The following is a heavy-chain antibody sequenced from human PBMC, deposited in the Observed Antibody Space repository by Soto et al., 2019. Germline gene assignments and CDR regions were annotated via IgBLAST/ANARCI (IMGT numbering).Heavy chain of an antibody. CDR2: IYSGGST. D-gene: IGHD3-3*01. CDR3: ARGHRYYDFWSGAYFDY. CDR1: GFTVSSNY. Sequence: PGGSLRLSCAASGFTVSSNYMSWVRQAPGKGPEWVSVIYSGGSTYYADSVKGRFTISRDNSKNTLYLQMNSLRAEDTAVYYCARGHRYYDFWSGAYFDYWGQGTLVTVSS. J-gene: IGHJ4*02. V-gene: IGHV3-66*01.